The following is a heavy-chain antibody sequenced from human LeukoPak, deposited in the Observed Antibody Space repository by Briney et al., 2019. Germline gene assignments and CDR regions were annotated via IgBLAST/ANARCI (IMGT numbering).Heavy chain of an antibody. CDR1: GFTFSNYW. D-gene: IGHD5-12*01. CDR2: MKQEGRET. Sequence: GGSLRLSCVASGFTFSNYWTSWVRQAPGKGLEWGANMKQEGRETYYVDSVKGRFTISRDNAKNSLYLQMNSLRAEDTAVYYCAREGTYSGYDLTDSWGQGTLVTVSS. CDR3: AREGTYSGYDLTDS. J-gene: IGHJ4*02. V-gene: IGHV3-7*05.